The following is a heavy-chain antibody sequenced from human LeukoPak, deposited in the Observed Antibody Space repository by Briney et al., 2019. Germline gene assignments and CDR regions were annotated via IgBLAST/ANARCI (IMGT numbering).Heavy chain of an antibody. D-gene: IGHD6-19*01. CDR1: GFTFSSYA. CDR3: AKRTRRYSSGWYVLDY. J-gene: IGHJ4*02. V-gene: IGHV3-23*01. Sequence: PGGSLRLSCAASGFTFSSYAMSWVRQAPGKGLEWVSAISGSGGSTYYADSVKGRFTISRDNSKNTLYLQMNSLRAEDTAVYYCAKRTRRYSSGWYVLDYWGQGTLVTVSS. CDR2: ISGSGGST.